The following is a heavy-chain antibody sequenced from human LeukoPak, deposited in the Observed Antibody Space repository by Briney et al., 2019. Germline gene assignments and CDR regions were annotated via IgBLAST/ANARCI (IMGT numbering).Heavy chain of an antibody. J-gene: IGHJ1*01. CDR3: ARDQASSSSWTEYFQH. Sequence: SVKVSCKASGGTFSRKTISWVRQAPGQGLEWMGGIIPIFGTANYAQKFQGRVTTTADESTSTAYMELSSLRSEDTAVYYCARDQASSSSWTEYFQHWGQGTLVTVPS. D-gene: IGHD6-13*01. CDR1: GGTFSRKT. V-gene: IGHV1-69*13. CDR2: IIPIFGTA.